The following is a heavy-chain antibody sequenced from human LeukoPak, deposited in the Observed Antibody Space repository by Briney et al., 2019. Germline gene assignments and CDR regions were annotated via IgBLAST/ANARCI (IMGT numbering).Heavy chain of an antibody. J-gene: IGHJ4*02. CDR2: INSDGSST. CDR1: GFTFSSYW. V-gene: IGHV3-74*01. D-gene: IGHD6-13*01. Sequence: GGSLRLSCAASGFTFSSYWMHWVRQAPGKGLVWVSRINSDGSSTSYADSVKGRFTISRDNAKNTLYLQMNSLRAEDTAVYYRARDGYSSSWTYFDYWGQGTLVTVSS. CDR3: ARDGYSSSWTYFDY.